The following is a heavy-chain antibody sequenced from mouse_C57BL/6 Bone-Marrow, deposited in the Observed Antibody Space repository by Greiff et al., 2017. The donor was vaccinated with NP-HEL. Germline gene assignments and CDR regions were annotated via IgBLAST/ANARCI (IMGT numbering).Heavy chain of an antibody. CDR2: INPYNGGT. D-gene: IGHD3-3*01. CDR3: ARERDVNDFDY. CDR1: GYTFTDYY. J-gene: IGHJ2*01. V-gene: IGHV1-19*01. Sequence: EVQLQQSGPVLVKPGASVKMSCKASGYTFTDYYMNWVKQSPGKSLEWIGVINPYNGGTSYNQKFKGKATLTVDKSSSTAYMELNSLTSEDSAVYYCARERDVNDFDYWGQGTTLTVSS.